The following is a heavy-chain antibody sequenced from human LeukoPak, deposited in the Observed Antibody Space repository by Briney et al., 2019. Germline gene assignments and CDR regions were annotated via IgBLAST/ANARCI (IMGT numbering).Heavy chain of an antibody. V-gene: IGHV4-4*07. J-gene: IGHJ5*02. CDR1: GGSISSYS. CDR3: ARDLLTIFGVDPFDP. D-gene: IGHD3-3*01. Sequence: SETLSLTCTVSGGSISSYSWSWIRQPAGKGLEWIGRIYTSGSTNYNPSLKSRVTMSVDTSKNQFSLKLSSVTAADTAVYYCARDLLTIFGVDPFDPWGQGTLVTVSS. CDR2: IYTSGST.